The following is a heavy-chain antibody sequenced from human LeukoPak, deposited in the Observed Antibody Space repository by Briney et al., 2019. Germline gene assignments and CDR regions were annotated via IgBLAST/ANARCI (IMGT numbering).Heavy chain of an antibody. Sequence: SETLSVTCTVPGGSLSSYNWSWIRQPPGKGLEWIGYIYYSGSTNYNPSPKSPVTISVDTSKNQFSLKLSSVTAAETAVYYSARHHLRVSWFDPWGQGTLVTVSS. CDR3: ARHHLRVSWFDP. V-gene: IGHV4-59*08. J-gene: IGHJ5*02. CDR2: IYYSGST. CDR1: GGSLSSYN.